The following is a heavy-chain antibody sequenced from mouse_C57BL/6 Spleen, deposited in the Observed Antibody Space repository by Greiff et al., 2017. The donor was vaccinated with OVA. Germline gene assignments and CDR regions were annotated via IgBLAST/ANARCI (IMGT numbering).Heavy chain of an antibody. V-gene: IGHV5-16*01. D-gene: IGHD3-2*02. J-gene: IGHJ2*01. CDR3: ARDQLRPYFDY. CDR1: GFTFSDYY. Sequence: EVHLVESEGGLVQPGSSMKLSCTASGFTFSDYYMAWVRQVPEKGLEWVANINYDGSSTYYLDSLKSRFIISRDNAKNILYLQMSRLKSEDTATYYCARDQLRPYFDYWGQGTTLTVSA. CDR2: INYDGSST.